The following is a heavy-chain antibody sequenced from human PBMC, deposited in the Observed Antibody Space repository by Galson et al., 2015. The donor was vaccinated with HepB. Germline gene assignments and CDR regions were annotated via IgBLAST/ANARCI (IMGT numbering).Heavy chain of an antibody. CDR2: IIPIFGTA. J-gene: IGHJ4*02. CDR1: GGTFSSYA. D-gene: IGHD6-13*01. V-gene: IGHV1-69*13. CDR3: ARGVAAAGTRTPHFDY. Sequence: SVKVSCKASGGTFSSYAISWVRQAPGQGLEWMGGIIPIFGTANYAQKFQGRVTITADESTSTAYMELSSLRSEDTAVYYCARGVAAAGTRTPHFDYWGQGTLVTVSS.